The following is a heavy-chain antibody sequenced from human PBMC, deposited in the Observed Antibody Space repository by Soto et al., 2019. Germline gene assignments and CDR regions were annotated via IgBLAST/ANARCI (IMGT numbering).Heavy chain of an antibody. J-gene: IGHJ4*02. V-gene: IGHV4-61*01. CDR3: ARIIAAAENYFDY. D-gene: IGHD6-13*01. CDR2: IYYSGST. CDR1: GGSVSSGSYY. Sequence: TLSLTCTVSGGSVSSGSYYWSWIRQPPGKGLEWIGYIYYSGSTNYNPSLKSRVTISVDTSKNQFSLKLSSVTAADTAVYYCARIIAAAENYFDYWGQGTLVTVSS.